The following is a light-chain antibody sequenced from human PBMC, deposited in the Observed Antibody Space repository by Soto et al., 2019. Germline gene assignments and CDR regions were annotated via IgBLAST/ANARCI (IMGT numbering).Light chain of an antibody. Sequence: QSALTQPASVSGSPGQSITISCTGTSSEVGGYNYVSWYQQHPVKAPKHINYDDTNRPSGVSDRLSGSKSSKTASLTISGLQAEDEADYYCSSYTSSSTPYVFGTGTKVTVL. CDR1: SSEVGGYNY. V-gene: IGLV2-14*01. CDR2: DDT. CDR3: SSYTSSSTPYV. J-gene: IGLJ1*01.